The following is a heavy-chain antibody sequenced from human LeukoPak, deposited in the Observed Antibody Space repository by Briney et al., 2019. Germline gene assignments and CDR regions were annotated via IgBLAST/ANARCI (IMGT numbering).Heavy chain of an antibody. D-gene: IGHD1-26*01. J-gene: IGHJ6*02. V-gene: IGHV1-69*13. CDR1: GGTFSSYA. CDR3: ARIVGATFGSFYYYGMGV. Sequence: ASVKVSCKASGGTFSSYAISWVRQAPGQGLEWMGGIIPIFGTANYAQKFQGGVTITADESTSTAYMELSSLRSEDTAVYYCARIVGATFGSFYYYGMGVWGQGTTVTVSS. CDR2: IIPIFGTA.